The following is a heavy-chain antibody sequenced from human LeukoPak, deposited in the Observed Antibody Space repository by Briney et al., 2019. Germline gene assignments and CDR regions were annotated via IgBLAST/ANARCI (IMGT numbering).Heavy chain of an antibody. J-gene: IGHJ5*02. CDR1: GFMSSSYW. CDR3: ATSMAGHNWFDP. D-gene: IGHD6-6*01. V-gene: IGHV3-74*01. Sequence: GGSLRLSCAASGFMSSSYWMHWVRQAPGKGLVWVSRINSDGSSTSYVDSVKGRFTISRDNAKNTLYLQMNSLRAEDTAVYYCATSMAGHNWFDPWGQGTLVTVSS. CDR2: INSDGSST.